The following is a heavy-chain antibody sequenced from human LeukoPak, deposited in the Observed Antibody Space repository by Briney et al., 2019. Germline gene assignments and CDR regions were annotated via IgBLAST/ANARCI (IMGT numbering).Heavy chain of an antibody. CDR3: ARDVGITVVRVTFDY. Sequence: ASVKVSCKASGFTFTSYYMHWVRQAPGQGLEWIGIINPSGGRTRYAQRLQGRVTMTRDTSTSTVYMELSSLRSEDTAVYYCARDVGITVVRVTFDYWGQGTLVTASS. V-gene: IGHV1-46*01. CDR2: INPSGGRT. CDR1: GFTFTSYY. D-gene: IGHD3-10*01. J-gene: IGHJ4*01.